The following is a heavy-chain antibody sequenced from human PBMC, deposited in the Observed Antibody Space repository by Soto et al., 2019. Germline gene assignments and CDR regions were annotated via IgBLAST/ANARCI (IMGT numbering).Heavy chain of an antibody. CDR2: ISGSGGST. J-gene: IGHJ4*02. CDR3: AKWVTSGAVAGTDNLDY. CDR1: GFAFSSSA. V-gene: IGHV3-23*01. D-gene: IGHD6-19*01. Sequence: GGSQSLSSSASGFAFSSSAVSWGRQGPGRGLEWVSAISGSGGSTYYADSVKGRFTISRDNSKNTLYLQMNSLRAEDTAVYYCAKWVTSGAVAGTDNLDYWGQGTLVPVSS.